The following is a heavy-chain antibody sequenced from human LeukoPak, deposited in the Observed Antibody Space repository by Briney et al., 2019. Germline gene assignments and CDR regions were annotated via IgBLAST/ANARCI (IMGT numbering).Heavy chain of an antibody. D-gene: IGHD6-19*01. CDR2: IYTSGST. V-gene: IGHV4-4*07. J-gene: IGHJ6*03. Sequence: PSETLSLTXTVSGGSISSYYWSWIRQPAGKGLEWIGRIYTSGSTNYNPSLKSRVTMSVDTPKNQFSLKLSSVTAADTAIYYCAREGWDYYYMDVWGKGTTVTVSS. CDR3: AREGWDYYYMDV. CDR1: GGSISSYY.